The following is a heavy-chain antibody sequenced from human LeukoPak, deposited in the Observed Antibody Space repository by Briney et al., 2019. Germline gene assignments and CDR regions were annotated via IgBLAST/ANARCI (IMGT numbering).Heavy chain of an antibody. D-gene: IGHD3-22*01. CDR2: IYSAGTT. CDR3: ARVLGYDSSGYYRGYFDY. J-gene: IGHJ4*02. Sequence: GGSLRLSCAASGLTVSNNYMSWVRQAPGKGLGWVSVIYSAGTTYYADSVKGRFTISRQNPENTLFLQMNSLRPEDTAVYYCARVLGYDSSGYYRGYFDYWGQGTLVTVSS. V-gene: IGHV3-53*04. CDR1: GLTVSNNY.